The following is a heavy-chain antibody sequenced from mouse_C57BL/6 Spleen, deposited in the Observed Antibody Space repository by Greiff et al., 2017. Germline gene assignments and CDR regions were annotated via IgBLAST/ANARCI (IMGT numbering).Heavy chain of an antibody. CDR3: ARIVTTSFAY. V-gene: IGHV2-2*01. CDR2: IWSGGST. CDR1: GFSLNSYG. D-gene: IGHD2-5*01. J-gene: IGHJ3*01. Sequence: QVQLQQSGPGLVQPSQSLSITCTVSGFSLNSYGVHWVRQSPGKGLEWLGVIWSGGSTDYNAAFISRLSISKDNSKSQVFFKMNSLQADDTAIYYCARIVTTSFAYWGQGTLVTVSA.